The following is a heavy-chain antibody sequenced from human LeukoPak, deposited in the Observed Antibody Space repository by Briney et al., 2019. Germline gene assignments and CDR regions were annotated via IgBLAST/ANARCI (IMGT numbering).Heavy chain of an antibody. CDR2: IVVGSGNT. J-gene: IGHJ4*02. Sequence: TVKVSCKASGFTFTSSAMQWVRQARGQRLEWIGWIVVGSGNTNYAQKFQERVTITRDMSTSTAYMELSSLRSEDTAVYYCAAVIGSGGDPGLFDYWGQGTLVTVSS. V-gene: IGHV1-58*02. D-gene: IGHD2-15*01. CDR3: AAVIGSGGDPGLFDY. CDR1: GFTFTSSA.